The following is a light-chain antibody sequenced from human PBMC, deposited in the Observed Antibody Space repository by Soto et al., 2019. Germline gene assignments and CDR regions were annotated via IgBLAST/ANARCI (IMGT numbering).Light chain of an antibody. CDR1: QSVSNNY. V-gene: IGKV3-20*01. J-gene: IGKJ5*01. Sequence: EIVLTQSPATLSLYPGERPTLSARASQSVSNNYLAWYQQKPGQAPRLLIYGASNRATGIPDRFSGSGSGTDFTLTISRLEPEDFAVYYCQLYGISPHFGQGTRLEI. CDR3: QLYGISPH. CDR2: GAS.